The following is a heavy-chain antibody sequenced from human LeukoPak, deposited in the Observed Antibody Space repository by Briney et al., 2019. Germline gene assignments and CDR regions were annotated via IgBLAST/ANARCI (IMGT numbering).Heavy chain of an antibody. D-gene: IGHD3-22*01. V-gene: IGHV3-23*01. CDR3: AESGAIVVVMAY. CDR1: GFTFSSYA. CDR2: ISGSGGST. J-gene: IGHJ4*02. Sequence: GGSLRLSCAASGFTFSSYAMSWVRQAPGKGLEWVSAISGSGGSTYYADSVKGRFTISRDNSKNTLYLQMNSLRAEDTAVYYCAESGAIVVVMAYWGQGTLVTVSS.